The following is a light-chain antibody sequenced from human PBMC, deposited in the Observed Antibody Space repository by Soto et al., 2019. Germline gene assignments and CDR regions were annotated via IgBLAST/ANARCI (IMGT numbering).Light chain of an antibody. V-gene: IGKV1-39*01. CDR3: QQYGASWT. CDR2: AAS. J-gene: IGKJ1*01. Sequence: DIQMTQSPSSLSASVGDRVTITCRASQSISSYLNWYQQKPGKAPKLLIYAASSLQSGVPSRFSGSGSGTDFTLTISSLQPEDFATYYCQQYGASWTLGQGTKVDIK. CDR1: QSISSY.